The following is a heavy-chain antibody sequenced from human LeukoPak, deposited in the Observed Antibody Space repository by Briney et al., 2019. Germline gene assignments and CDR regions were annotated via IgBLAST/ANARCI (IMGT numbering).Heavy chain of an antibody. J-gene: IGHJ4*02. CDR1: GFTFSSYG. CDR3: ARAFGRYCSSTSCYVKGLDY. Sequence: PGGSLRLSCAASGFTFSSYGMHWVRQAPGKGLEWVAVIWYDGSNKYYADSVKGRFTISRDNSKNTLYLQMSSLRAEDTAVYYCARAFGRYCSSTSCYVKGLDYWGQGTLVTVSS. CDR2: IWYDGSNK. V-gene: IGHV3-33*01. D-gene: IGHD2-2*01.